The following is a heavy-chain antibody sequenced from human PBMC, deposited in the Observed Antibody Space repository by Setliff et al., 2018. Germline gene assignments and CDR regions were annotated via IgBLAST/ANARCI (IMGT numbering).Heavy chain of an antibody. J-gene: IGHJ6*03. Sequence: PSETLSLTCTVSGDSISSGSYYWSWIRQPAGKGLEWIGQIHTSGSTNYSPSLKGRVTISIDTSKNQFSLKLNSVTATDTAVYFCAREDGPNYYYYYMDIWGKGTTVTVSS. CDR3: AREDGPNYYYYYMDI. V-gene: IGHV4-61*09. D-gene: IGHD2-8*01. CDR2: IHTSGST. CDR1: GDSISSGSYY.